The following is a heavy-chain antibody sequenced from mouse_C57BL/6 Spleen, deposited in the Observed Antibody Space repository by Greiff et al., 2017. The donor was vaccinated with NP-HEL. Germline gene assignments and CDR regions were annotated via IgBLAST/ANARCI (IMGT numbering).Heavy chain of an antibody. CDR1: GYTFTDYY. CDR3: ARGIFLYYYGSRGGYFDY. Sequence: EVQLQQSGPELVKPGASVKISCKASGYTFTDYYMNWVKQSHGKSLEWIGDINPNNGGTSYNQKFKGKATLTVDKSSSTAYMELRSLTSEDSAVYYCARGIFLYYYGSRGGYFDYWGQGTTLTVSS. CDR2: INPNNGGT. D-gene: IGHD1-1*01. V-gene: IGHV1-26*01. J-gene: IGHJ2*01.